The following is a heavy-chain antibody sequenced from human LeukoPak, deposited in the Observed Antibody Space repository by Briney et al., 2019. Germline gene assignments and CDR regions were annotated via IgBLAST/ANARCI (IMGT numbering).Heavy chain of an antibody. V-gene: IGHV1-2*02. CDR3: AAASITMVRAYMDV. Sequence: ASVKVSCKASGYTFTGYYMHWVRQAPGQGLEWMGWINPNSGGTNYAQKFQGRVTMTRDTSISTAYMELSRLRSDDTAVYYCAAASITMVRAYMDVWGKGTTVTVSS. D-gene: IGHD3-10*01. CDR2: INPNSGGT. CDR1: GYTFTGYY. J-gene: IGHJ6*03.